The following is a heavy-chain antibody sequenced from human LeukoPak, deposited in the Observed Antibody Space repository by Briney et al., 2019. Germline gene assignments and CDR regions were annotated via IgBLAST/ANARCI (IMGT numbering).Heavy chain of an antibody. CDR3: ARPVGPDYGDSS. CDR2: IYYSGST. Sequence: SETLSLTCTVSGGSISSSSYYWGWIRQPPGKGLEWIGSIYYSGSTYYNPSLKSRVTISADTSKNQFSLKLSSVTAADTAVYYCARPVGPDYGDSSWGQGTLVTVSS. J-gene: IGHJ5*02. V-gene: IGHV4-39*01. CDR1: GGSISSSSYY. D-gene: IGHD4-17*01.